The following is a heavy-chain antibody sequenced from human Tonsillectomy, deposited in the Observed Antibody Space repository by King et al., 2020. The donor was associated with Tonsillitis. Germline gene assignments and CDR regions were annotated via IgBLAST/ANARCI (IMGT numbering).Heavy chain of an antibody. Sequence: MQLQESGPGLVKPSETLSLTCTVSGGSISSYYWSWIRQPPGKGLEWIGYIYYSGSTNYNPSLKSRITISVDTSKNQFSLKLNSVTAADTAVYYCASSSGSYGPGGDVFDIWGQGTMVTVSS. J-gene: IGHJ3*02. CDR3: ASSSGSYGPGGDVFDI. CDR1: GGSISSYY. V-gene: IGHV4-59*08. CDR2: IYYSGST. D-gene: IGHD1-26*01.